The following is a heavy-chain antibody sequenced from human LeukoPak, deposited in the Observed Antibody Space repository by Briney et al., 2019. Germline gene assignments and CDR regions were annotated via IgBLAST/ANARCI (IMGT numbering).Heavy chain of an antibody. J-gene: IGHJ4*02. CDR2: ISASGSST. D-gene: IGHD6-19*01. V-gene: IGHV3-23*01. Sequence: GGSLRLSCEASGFTFSIYGMNWVRQAPGKGLEWVSFISASGSSTYYADSVKGRFTISRDNSKNTLYLQMNSLRAEDTAVYYCAKGKASGWYIVDYWGQGTLVTVSS. CDR1: GFTFSIYG. CDR3: AKGKASGWYIVDY.